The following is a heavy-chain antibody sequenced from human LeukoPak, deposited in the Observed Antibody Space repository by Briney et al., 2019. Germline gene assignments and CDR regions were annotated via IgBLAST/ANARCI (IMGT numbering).Heavy chain of an antibody. CDR3: ASGRVSGTEDDAFDI. CDR2: IYTGGST. J-gene: IGHJ3*02. CDR1: GGSISSGSYY. D-gene: IGHD6-13*01. V-gene: IGHV4-61*02. Sequence: PSETLSLTCTVSGGSISSGSYYWSWIRQPAGKGLEWIGRIYTGGSTNYNPSLKSRVTISVDTSKNQFSLKLSSVTAADTAVYYCASGRVSGTEDDAFDIWGQGTMVTVSS.